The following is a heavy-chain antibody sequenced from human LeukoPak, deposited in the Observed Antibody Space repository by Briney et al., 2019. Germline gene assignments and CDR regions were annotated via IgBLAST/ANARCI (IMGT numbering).Heavy chain of an antibody. Sequence: PGGSLRPSCAASGFTFSSYGMHWVRQAPGKGLEWVAFIRNDGKNKYYGDSVKGRITISRNNSQITLYLQVNSLRAEDTAVYYCAKDFDGYSYGILDTWGQGTLVTVSS. CDR3: AKDFDGYSYGILDT. CDR1: GFTFSSYG. CDR2: IRNDGKNK. J-gene: IGHJ5*02. D-gene: IGHD5-18*01. V-gene: IGHV3-30*02.